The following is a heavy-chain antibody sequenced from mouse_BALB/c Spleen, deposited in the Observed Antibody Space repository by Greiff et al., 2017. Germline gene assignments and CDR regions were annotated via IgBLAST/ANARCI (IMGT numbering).Heavy chain of an antibody. V-gene: IGHV5-12-1*01. Sequence: EVKLVESGGGLVKPGGSLKLSCAASGFAFSSYDMSWVRQTPEKRLEWVAYISSGGGSTYYPDTVKGRFTISRDNAKNTLYLQMSSLKSEDTAMYYCARHSLYYKAGFAYWGQGTLVTVSA. CDR3: ARHSLYYKAGFAY. CDR1: GFAFSSYD. CDR2: ISSGGGST. D-gene: IGHD2-1*01. J-gene: IGHJ3*01.